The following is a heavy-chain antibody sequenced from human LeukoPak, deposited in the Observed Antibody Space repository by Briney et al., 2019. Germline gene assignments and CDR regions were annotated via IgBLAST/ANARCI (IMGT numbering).Heavy chain of an antibody. Sequence: ASVKVSCKASGYTFTSYDINWVRQAPGQGLEWMGWMNPNSGNTGYAQKFQGRVTITRNTSISTAYMELSSLRSEDTAVYYCARVPMSQVYDSSGYPFDYWGQGTLVTVSS. J-gene: IGHJ4*02. CDR2: MNPNSGNT. D-gene: IGHD3-22*01. CDR1: GYTFTSYD. V-gene: IGHV1-8*03. CDR3: ARVPMSQVYDSSGYPFDY.